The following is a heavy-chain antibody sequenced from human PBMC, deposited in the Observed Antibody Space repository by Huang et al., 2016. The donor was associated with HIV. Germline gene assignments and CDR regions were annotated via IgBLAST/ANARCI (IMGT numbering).Heavy chain of an antibody. V-gene: IGHV1-46*01. D-gene: IGHD3-16*02. Sequence: QVQLVQSGAEVKKPGASVKVSCKASGYTFTSYYMHWVRQAPGQGLEWMGIINPSGGSTSYAQKFQGRVTMTRYTSTSTVYMELSRLRSEDTAVYYCASGGYYDYVWGSYRLDYWGQGTLVTVSS. CDR1: GYTFTSYY. CDR2: INPSGGST. J-gene: IGHJ4*02. CDR3: ASGGYYDYVWGSYRLDY.